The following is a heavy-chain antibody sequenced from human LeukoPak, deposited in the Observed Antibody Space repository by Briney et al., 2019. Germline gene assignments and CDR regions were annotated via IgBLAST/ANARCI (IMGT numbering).Heavy chain of an antibody. J-gene: IGHJ4*02. CDR1: GYSFTSYW. D-gene: IGHD2-21*02. CDR2: IYPGDSDT. Sequence: GECLKISCKGSGYSFTSYWIGWVRQMPGKGLEWMGIIYPGDSDTRYSPSFQGQVTISADKSISTAYLQWSSLKASDTAMYYCASPGEYCGGDCYFDYWGQGTLVTVSS. V-gene: IGHV5-51*01. CDR3: ASPGEYCGGDCYFDY.